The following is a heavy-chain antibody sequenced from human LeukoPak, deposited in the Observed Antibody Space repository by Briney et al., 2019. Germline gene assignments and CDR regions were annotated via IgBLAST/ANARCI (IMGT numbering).Heavy chain of an antibody. Sequence: SETLSLTCTVSGVSISSYYWSWIRQPPGKGLEWIGYIYYSGSTNYSPSLKSRVTISLDTSKNQFSLKLSSVTAADTAVYYCARQLGGFLEWLPYGMDVWGQGTTVTVSS. V-gene: IGHV4-59*08. CDR2: IYYSGST. CDR1: GVSISSYY. D-gene: IGHD3-3*01. J-gene: IGHJ6*02. CDR3: ARQLGGFLEWLPYGMDV.